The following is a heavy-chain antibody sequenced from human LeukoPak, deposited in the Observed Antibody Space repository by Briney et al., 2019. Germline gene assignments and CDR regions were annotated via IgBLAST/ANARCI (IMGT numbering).Heavy chain of an antibody. D-gene: IGHD6-19*01. CDR1: GGSISSYY. CDR3: ARVGYSSGWYLDY. J-gene: IGHJ4*02. Sequence: PSETLSLTCTVSGGSISSYYWSWIRQPPGKGLEWIGYIYYSGSTNYNPSLKSRVTISVDTSKNQFSLKMSSLTAADTAGYYCARVGYSSGWYLDYWGQGTLVTVSS. V-gene: IGHV4-59*01. CDR2: IYYSGST.